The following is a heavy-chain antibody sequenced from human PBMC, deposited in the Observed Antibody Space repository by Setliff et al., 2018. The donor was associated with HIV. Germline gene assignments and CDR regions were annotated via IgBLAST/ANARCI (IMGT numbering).Heavy chain of an antibody. CDR3: AGGPGTTSIDY. J-gene: IGHJ4*02. V-gene: IGHV4-34*01. CDR2: INHSGSP. Sequence: LSLTCAVYGGSFSGYYWTWIRQPPGKGLEWIGEINHSGSPKYNPSLKSRVTVSVDTSKNQFPLKLSSVTAADTAVYYCAGGPGTTSIDYWAQGTLVTVSS. CDR1: GGSFSGYY. D-gene: IGHD1-26*01.